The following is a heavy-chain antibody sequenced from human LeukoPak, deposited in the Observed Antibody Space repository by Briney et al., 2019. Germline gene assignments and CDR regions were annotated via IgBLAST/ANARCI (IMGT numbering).Heavy chain of an antibody. CDR2: INSDGSST. V-gene: IGHV3-74*01. CDR3: ARENIVAYYFDY. CDR1: GFTLSSSW. D-gene: IGHD5-12*01. J-gene: IGHJ4*02. Sequence: QPGGSLRLSRAASGFTLSSSWMHWVRQAPGKGLVWVSRINSDGSSTSYADSVKGRFTVSRDNAKNTLYLQMSSLRDEDTAVYYCARENIVAYYFDYWGQGALVTVSS.